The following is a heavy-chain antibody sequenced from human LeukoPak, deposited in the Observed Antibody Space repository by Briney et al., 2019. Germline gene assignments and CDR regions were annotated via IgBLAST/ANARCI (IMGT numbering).Heavy chain of an antibody. CDR2: IIPIFGTA. Sequence: GASVKVSCKASGGTFSSYAISWVRQAPGQGLEWMGGIIPIFGTANYAQKFQGRVTITADKSTSTAYMELSSLRSEDTAVDYCARDYDILTGWFDPWGQGTLVTVSS. J-gene: IGHJ5*02. CDR1: GGTFSSYA. D-gene: IGHD3-9*01. V-gene: IGHV1-69*06. CDR3: ARDYDILTGWFDP.